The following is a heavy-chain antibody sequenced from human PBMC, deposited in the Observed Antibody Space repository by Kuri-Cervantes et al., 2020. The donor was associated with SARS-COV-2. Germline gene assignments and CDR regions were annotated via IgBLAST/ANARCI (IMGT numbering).Heavy chain of an antibody. CDR3: ARDGVADYYYYYMDV. D-gene: IGHD2-15*01. J-gene: IGHJ6*03. CDR1: GFIFSSYY. Sequence: GGSLRLSCAGSGFIFSSYYMNWVRLAPGKRLEWVSIIYDDDTTDYADSVKGRFTISRDNSKNTLYLQMNSLRAEDTAVYYCARDGVADYYYYYMDVWGKGTTVTVSS. CDR2: IYDDDTT. V-gene: IGHV3-53*01.